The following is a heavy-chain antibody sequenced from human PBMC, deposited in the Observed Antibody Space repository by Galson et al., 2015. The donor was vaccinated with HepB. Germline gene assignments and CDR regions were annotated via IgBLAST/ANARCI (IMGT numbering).Heavy chain of an antibody. Sequence: SLRLSCAASRFTFSHYGMHWVRQAPGKGLEWVALIWHDGNNKFYAESVKGRFTISRDNSKNTLFLQMNRLRVEDTAVYYCARSVYQLPPPARLAMDVWGLGTTVTVS. D-gene: IGHD2-2*01. J-gene: IGHJ6*02. CDR3: ARSVYQLPPPARLAMDV. V-gene: IGHV3-33*01. CDR2: IWHDGNNK. CDR1: RFTFSHYG.